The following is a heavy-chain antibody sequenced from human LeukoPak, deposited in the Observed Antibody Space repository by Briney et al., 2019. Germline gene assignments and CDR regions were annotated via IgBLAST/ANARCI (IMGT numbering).Heavy chain of an antibody. Sequence: ASVKVSCKASGGTVSSYAISWVRQAPGQGLEWMGGIIPIFGTANYAQKFQGRVTITADKSTSTAYMELSSLRSEDTAVYYCARDVSGYSYEHYYYYYMDVWGKGTTVTISS. CDR2: IIPIFGTA. J-gene: IGHJ6*03. V-gene: IGHV1-69*06. CDR1: GGTVSSYA. CDR3: ARDVSGYSYEHYYYYYMDV. D-gene: IGHD5-18*01.